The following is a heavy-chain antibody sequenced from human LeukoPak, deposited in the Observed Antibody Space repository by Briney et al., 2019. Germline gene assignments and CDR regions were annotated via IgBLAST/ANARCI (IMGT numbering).Heavy chain of an antibody. D-gene: IGHD5-12*01. CDR1: GYSISSDYY. CDR3: ARGETIVADRREGDGFDI. V-gene: IGHV4-38-2*01. CDR2: VYQSGTT. J-gene: IGHJ3*02. Sequence: PSETLSLTCVVSGYSISSDYYWVWIRQPPGKGLEWIGNVYQSGTTYSNPSLKSRVTMSVDTSKNQFSLKVNSVTAADTAVYYCARGETIVADRREGDGFDIWGQGTLATVSS.